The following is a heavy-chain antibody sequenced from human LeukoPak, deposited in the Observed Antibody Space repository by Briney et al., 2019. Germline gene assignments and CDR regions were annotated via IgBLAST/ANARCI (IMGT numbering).Heavy chain of an antibody. V-gene: IGHV3-53*01. Sequence: TGGSLRLSCAASGFTVSGTYMSWVRQAPGKGLEWVSVIYSAGDTFSADPVKGRFTISRDNSKNTVYLQMNSLRAEDTAVYYCAKDLAYYYDSSGLTLWGQGTLVTVSS. J-gene: IGHJ4*02. CDR2: IYSAGDT. D-gene: IGHD3-22*01. CDR1: GFTVSGTY. CDR3: AKDLAYYYDSSGLTL.